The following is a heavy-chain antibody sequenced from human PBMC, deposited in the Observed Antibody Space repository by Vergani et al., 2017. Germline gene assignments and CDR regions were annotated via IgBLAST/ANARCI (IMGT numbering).Heavy chain of an antibody. CDR3: TSFPTETSEYYDSTGYYHRFFEK. V-gene: IGHV1-2*02. Sequence: QVQLVQSGAEVKKPGASVKVSCKASGYTFTGYYMHWVRQAPGQGLEWMGWINPNSGGTNYAQKFQGRVTMTRDTSISTAYMELSRLRSDDTAMYYCTSFPTETSEYYDSTGYYHRFFEKWGQGTLVTVSS. D-gene: IGHD3-16*01. CDR1: GYTFTGYY. CDR2: INPNSGGT. J-gene: IGHJ4*02.